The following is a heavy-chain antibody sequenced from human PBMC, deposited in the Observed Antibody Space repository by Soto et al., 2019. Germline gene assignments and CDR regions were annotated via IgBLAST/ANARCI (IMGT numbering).Heavy chain of an antibody. D-gene: IGHD5-18*01. J-gene: IGHJ4*02. V-gene: IGHV4-61*01. CDR3: ARRGGYIYGYND. CDR1: GGSVTSGSYY. CDR2: IYYSGST. Sequence: PSETLSLTCTVSGGSVTSGSYYWSWIRQPPGKGLEWIGDIYYSGSTNYNPSLKSRVSISVDTSRNQFSLKLSSVTAADTAVYYCARRGGYIYGYNDWGQGTRVTVAS.